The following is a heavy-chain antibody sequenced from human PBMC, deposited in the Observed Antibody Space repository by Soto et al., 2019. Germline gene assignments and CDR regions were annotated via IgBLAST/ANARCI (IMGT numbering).Heavy chain of an antibody. CDR3: AHRRTDTFNWYGGNFDY. CDR1: GFSLTTNGVG. Sequence: QITLKESGPALVKPTQTLTLTCTFTGFSLTTNGVGVGWIRQPPGKALEWLALIYWDDDKRYNSSLRSRVTITKDTSKNQVVLTMTNMDPVDSATYICAHRRTDTFNWYGGNFDYWGQGALVTVSS. J-gene: IGHJ4*02. D-gene: IGHD3-16*01. V-gene: IGHV2-5*02. CDR2: IYWDDDK.